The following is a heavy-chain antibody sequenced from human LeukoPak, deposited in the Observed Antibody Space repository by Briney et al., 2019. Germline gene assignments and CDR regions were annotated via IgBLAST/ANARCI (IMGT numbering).Heavy chain of an antibody. D-gene: IGHD2-2*02. CDR3: AIVVPAAIRPNYYYGMDV. CDR1: GYTFTSYY. CDR2: INPSGGST. J-gene: IGHJ6*02. Sequence: ASVKVSCKASGYTFTSYYMHWVRQAPGQGLEWMGIINPSGGSTSYAQKFQGRVTMTRDTSTSTVYMELSSLRSEDTAVYYCAIVVPAAIRPNYYYGMDVWGQGTTVTVSS. V-gene: IGHV1-46*01.